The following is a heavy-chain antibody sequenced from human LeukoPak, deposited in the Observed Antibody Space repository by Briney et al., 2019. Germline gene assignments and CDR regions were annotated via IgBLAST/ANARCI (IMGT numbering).Heavy chain of an antibody. J-gene: IGHJ4*02. Sequence: GGSLRLSCGASGFSFITYWMSWVRQAPGKGLEWVANINQDGSVKYYVDSLKGRITTYRDNAKNSVYLQMDSLRAEDTALYYCARIGYSSSSNDYWGQGTLVTVSS. CDR3: ARIGYSSSSNDY. D-gene: IGHD6-6*01. CDR1: GFSFITYW. CDR2: INQDGSVK. V-gene: IGHV3-7*01.